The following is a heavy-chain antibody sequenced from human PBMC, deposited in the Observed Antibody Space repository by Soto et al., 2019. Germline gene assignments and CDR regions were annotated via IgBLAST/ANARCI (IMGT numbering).Heavy chain of an antibody. CDR3: ARDMAAN. CDR1: GFTFSSSG. J-gene: IGHJ4*02. Sequence: PGGSLRLSCAASGFTFSSSGMQWVRQAPGKGLEWVAVIWYDGSNKYYADSVKGRFTISRDNSKNTVHLQMNSLRAEDTAVYYCARDMAANWGQGTPVTVSS. CDR2: IWYDGSNK. V-gene: IGHV3-33*01. D-gene: IGHD6-13*01.